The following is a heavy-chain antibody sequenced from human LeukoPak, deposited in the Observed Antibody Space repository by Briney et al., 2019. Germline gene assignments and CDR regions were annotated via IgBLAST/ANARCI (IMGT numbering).Heavy chain of an antibody. CDR1: GFTFSNAW. J-gene: IGHJ4*02. V-gene: IGHV3-15*01. D-gene: IGHD1-1*01. CDR3: TTDPRNGYYCDY. Sequence: SGGSLRLSCAASGFTFSNAWMSWVRQAPGKGLEWIGRIKSKTDGGTTDYAAPVKGRFTISRDDSTDTLYLQLNSLKTEDTAIYYCTTDPRNGYYCDYWGQGTLVTVSS. CDR2: IKSKTDGGTT.